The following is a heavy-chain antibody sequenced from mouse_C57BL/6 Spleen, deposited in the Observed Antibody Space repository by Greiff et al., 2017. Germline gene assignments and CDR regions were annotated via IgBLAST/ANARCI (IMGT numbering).Heavy chain of an antibody. CDR2: FHPYNDDT. V-gene: IGHV1-47*01. D-gene: IGHD1-1*01. CDR1: GYTFTTYP. CDR3: ARGYYGSSYGRYFDV. J-gene: IGHJ1*03. Sequence: VQLQESGAELVKPGASVKMSCKASGYTFTTYPIEWMKQNHGKSLEWIGNFHPYNDDTKYNEKFKGKATLTVEKSSSTVYLELSRLTSDDSAVXYCARGYYGSSYGRYFDVWGTGTTVTVSS.